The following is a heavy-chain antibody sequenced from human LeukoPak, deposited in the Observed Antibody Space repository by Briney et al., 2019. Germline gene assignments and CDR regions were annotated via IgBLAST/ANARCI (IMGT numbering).Heavy chain of an antibody. J-gene: IGHJ6*03. D-gene: IGHD1-1*01. CDR2: ISGGGGST. CDR1: GFTFSSYG. V-gene: IGHV3-23*01. Sequence: PGGSLRLSCAASGFTFSSYGMHWVRQAPGKGLEWVSFISGGGGSTYYADSVKGRFTISRDNSKNTLSLQMNSLRAEDTAVYYCGRKRGVNFYYHYMDVWGKGTTVTVSS. CDR3: GRKRGVNFYYHYMDV.